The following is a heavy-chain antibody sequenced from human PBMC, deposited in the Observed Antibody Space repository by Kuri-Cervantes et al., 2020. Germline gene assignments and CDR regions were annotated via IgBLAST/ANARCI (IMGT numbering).Heavy chain of an antibody. CDR1: GFTFSTYS. CDR2: MKQDESEK. D-gene: IGHD4-17*01. Sequence: GESLKISCAASGFTFSTYSMTWVRQAPGKGLEWVASMKQDESEKYYVDSVKGRFTISRDNAKNSLYLQMNSLKDEDTAVYYCARAPPYGDFYYDYWGQGTLVTVSS. CDR3: ARAPPYGDFYYDY. J-gene: IGHJ4*02. V-gene: IGHV3-7*01.